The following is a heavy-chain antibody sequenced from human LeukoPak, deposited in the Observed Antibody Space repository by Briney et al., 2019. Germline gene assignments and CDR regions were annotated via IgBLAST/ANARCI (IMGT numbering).Heavy chain of an antibody. Sequence: GGSLRLSCAASGFTFSGSAMHWVRQASGKGLEWVGRIRGKANSYATAYAASVKGRFTISRDDSKNTAYLQMNSLKTEDTAVYYCTREDPYETGEPNWFDPWGQETLVTVSS. CDR1: GFTFSGSA. J-gene: IGHJ5*02. CDR2: IRGKANSYAT. CDR3: TREDPYETGEPNWFDP. D-gene: IGHD5-12*01. V-gene: IGHV3-73*01.